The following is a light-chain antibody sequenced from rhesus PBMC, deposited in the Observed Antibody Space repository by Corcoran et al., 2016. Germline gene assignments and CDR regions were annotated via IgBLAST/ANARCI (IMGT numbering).Light chain of an antibody. J-gene: IGKJ3*01. CDR3: QQRNSYPFT. CDR1: QGISSY. Sequence: DIQMTHSPSSLSASVGDRVNITCRASQGISSYLAWYQQKPGKAPKLLYYAASTLQCGVPSRFSGSGSGTDFTLTISSLQPEDFATYYCQQRNSYPFTFGPGTKLDIK. V-gene: IGKV1-25*01. CDR2: AAS.